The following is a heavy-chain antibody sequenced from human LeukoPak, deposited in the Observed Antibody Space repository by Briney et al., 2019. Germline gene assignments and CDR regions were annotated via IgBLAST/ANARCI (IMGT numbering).Heavy chain of an antibody. CDR2: IYYSGST. CDR1: GGSISSSSYY. CDR3: ARVSFGAVAVAGPTPWFDP. V-gene: IGHV4-39*07. J-gene: IGHJ5*02. D-gene: IGHD6-19*01. Sequence: SETLSLTCTVSGGSISSSSYYWGWIRQPPGKGLEWIGSIYYSGSTYYNPSLKSRVTISVDTSKNQFSLKLSSVTAADTAVYYCARVSFGAVAVAGPTPWFDPWGQGTLVTVSS.